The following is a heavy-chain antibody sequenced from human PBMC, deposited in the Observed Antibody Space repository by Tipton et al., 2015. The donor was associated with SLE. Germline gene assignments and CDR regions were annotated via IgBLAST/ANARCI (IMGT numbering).Heavy chain of an antibody. Sequence: PGLVKPSETLSLTCTVSGGSISSYYWSWIRQPPGKGLEWIGYIYTSGSTNYNPSLKSRVTISVDTSKNQFSLKLSSVTAADTAVYYCVQTGYYDSSRDYWGQGTLVTVSS. D-gene: IGHD3-22*01. J-gene: IGHJ4*02. CDR2: IYTSGST. V-gene: IGHV4-4*08. CDR3: VQTGYYDSSRDY. CDR1: GGSISSYY.